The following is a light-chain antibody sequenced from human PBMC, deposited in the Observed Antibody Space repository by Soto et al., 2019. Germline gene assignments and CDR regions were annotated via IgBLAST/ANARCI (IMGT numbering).Light chain of an antibody. CDR1: ASNVGSTY. CDR3: ASWDNDLNGPI. J-gene: IGLJ2*01. CDR2: RNN. Sequence: QSLLTQPPSASGTPGQRVSISCSGSASNVGSTYVFWYQQLPGAAPALLIYRNNQRPSGVSDRFSGSKSGTSASLAISGLQVDDEADYYCASWDNDLNGPIFGGGTQLTVL. V-gene: IGLV1-47*01.